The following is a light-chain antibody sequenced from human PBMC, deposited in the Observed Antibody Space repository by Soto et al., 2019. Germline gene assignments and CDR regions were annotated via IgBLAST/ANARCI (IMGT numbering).Light chain of an antibody. Sequence: EIVLTQSPATLSLSPGERATLSCRASQSVSSYLAWYQQKPGQAPRLLIYGAFSRATGIPDRFSGGGSGTDFTLTIIRLEPEDFAVYYCQQYDISPWTFDQGTKVDIK. CDR2: GAF. V-gene: IGKV3-20*01. CDR1: QSVSSY. J-gene: IGKJ1*01. CDR3: QQYDISPWT.